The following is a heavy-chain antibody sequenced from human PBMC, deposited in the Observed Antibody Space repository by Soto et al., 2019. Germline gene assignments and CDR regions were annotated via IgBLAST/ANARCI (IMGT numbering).Heavy chain of an antibody. CDR1: GFSLTSGVG. D-gene: IGHD1-7*01. CDR3: AHIDPELVTVGGPGGFDY. Sequence: QITLKESGPPLVRPPQTLTLTCTFSGFSLTSGVGVGWIRQPPGKALEWLALIYWDDDKRYSPSLKNRLTITKDTSQNQVVLTMTTVGPVDTATYFCAHIDPELVTVGGPGGFDYWGQGTLVTVSS. V-gene: IGHV2-5*02. J-gene: IGHJ4*02. CDR2: IYWDDDK.